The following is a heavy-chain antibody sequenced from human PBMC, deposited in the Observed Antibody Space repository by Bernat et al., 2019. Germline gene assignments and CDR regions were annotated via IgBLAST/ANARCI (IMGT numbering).Heavy chain of an antibody. V-gene: IGHV1-18*01. CDR3: AGETYSSGEYYGVRVFDY. D-gene: IGHD3-22*01. Sequence: QVQLVQSGAEVKKSGASVKVSCKASGYTFTSYGISWVRQAPGQGLEWMGWISAYNGNTHYAQKLQGRVTMTTDTSTSTAYGELRSLRSADTAVYYCAGETYSSGEYYGVRVFDYWGQGTLVTVSS. CDR1: GYTFTSYG. J-gene: IGHJ4*02. CDR2: ISAYNGNT.